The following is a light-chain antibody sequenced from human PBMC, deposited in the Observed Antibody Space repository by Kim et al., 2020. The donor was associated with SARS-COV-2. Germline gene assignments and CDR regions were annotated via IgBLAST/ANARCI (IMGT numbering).Light chain of an antibody. CDR2: GAS. Sequence: SPGERAPLSCMASQSVIINFAWYQQKPGQAPRLLIYGASTRATGIPARFSGSGSGTEFTLTISSLQSEDFAFYYCQQYNNWPPWTFGQGTKVDIK. V-gene: IGKV3-15*01. CDR1: QSVIIN. CDR3: QQYNNWPPWT. J-gene: IGKJ1*01.